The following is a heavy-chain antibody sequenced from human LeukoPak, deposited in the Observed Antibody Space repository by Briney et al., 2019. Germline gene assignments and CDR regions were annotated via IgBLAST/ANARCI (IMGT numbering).Heavy chain of an antibody. J-gene: IGHJ3*01. D-gene: IGHD3-16*01. V-gene: IGHV4-59*08. Sequence: SETLSLTCTVSGGSISRYYWSWIRQPPGKGLEWIGYIYYSGSTNYNPSLKSRVTISVDTSKNQFSLKLSSVTAADTAVYYCARRWVYDKRAFDAWGQGTMVTVSS. CDR3: ARRWVYDKRAFDA. CDR2: IYYSGST. CDR1: GGSISRYY.